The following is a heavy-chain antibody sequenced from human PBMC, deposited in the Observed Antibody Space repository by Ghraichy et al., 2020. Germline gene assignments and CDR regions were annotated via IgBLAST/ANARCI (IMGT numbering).Heavy chain of an antibody. D-gene: IGHD3-16*02. Sequence: GGSLRLSCAASGFTFSGSAMHWVRQASGKGLEWVGRIRSKANSYATAYAASVKGRFTISRDDSKNTAYLQMNSLKTEDTAVYYCTRLGHDYIWGSYRFGMDVWGQGTTVTVSS. V-gene: IGHV3-73*01. CDR3: TRLGHDYIWGSYRFGMDV. CDR1: GFTFSGSA. J-gene: IGHJ6*02. CDR2: IRSKANSYAT.